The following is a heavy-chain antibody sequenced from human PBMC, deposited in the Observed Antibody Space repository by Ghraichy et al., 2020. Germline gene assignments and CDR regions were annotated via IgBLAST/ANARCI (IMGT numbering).Heavy chain of an antibody. Sequence: GGSLRLSCAASGFTFSSYAMSWVRQAPGKGLEWVSAISGSGGSTYYADSVKGRFTISRDNSKNTLYLQMNSLRAEDTAVYYCAKDLSPDGSSWYKRDYFDYWGQGTLVTVSS. CDR1: GFTFSSYA. V-gene: IGHV3-23*01. CDR2: ISGSGGST. CDR3: AKDLSPDGSSWYKRDYFDY. D-gene: IGHD6-13*01. J-gene: IGHJ4*02.